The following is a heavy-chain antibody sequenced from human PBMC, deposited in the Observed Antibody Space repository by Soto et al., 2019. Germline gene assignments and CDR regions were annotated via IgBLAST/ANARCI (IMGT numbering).Heavy chain of an antibody. CDR1: HGSITSGDYF. V-gene: IGHV4-39*01. J-gene: IGHJ4*02. CDR2: VHSSGGT. CDR3: ARVVVGANRQTGSDN. Sequence: SETLSLTCTVSHGSITSGDYFWAWIRQPPGKGLEFIGSVHSSGGTYYSPSLKSRASISIDKSKNQFSLKLTSVNAGDTAVYFCARVVVGANRQTGSDNWGQGTLVTVSS. D-gene: IGHD2-15*01.